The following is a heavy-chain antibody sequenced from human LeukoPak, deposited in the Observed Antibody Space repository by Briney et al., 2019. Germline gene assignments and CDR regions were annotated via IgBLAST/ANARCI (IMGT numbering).Heavy chain of an antibody. J-gene: IGHJ4*02. V-gene: IGHV3-30*04. Sequence: QPGGSLRLSCAASGFTFSSYAMHWVRQAPGKGLEWVAVISYDGSNKYYADSVKGRFTISRDNSKNSVYLQMNSLRAEDTALYYCARGYYDLSTAFDYWGQGTLVTVST. D-gene: IGHD3-3*01. CDR1: GFTFSSYA. CDR2: ISYDGSNK. CDR3: ARGYYDLSTAFDY.